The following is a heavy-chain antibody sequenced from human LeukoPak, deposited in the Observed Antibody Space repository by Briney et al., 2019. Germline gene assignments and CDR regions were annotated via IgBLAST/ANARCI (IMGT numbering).Heavy chain of an antibody. D-gene: IGHD2-15*01. CDR3: KGGYCSGGTCYIRGFDP. CDR2: IIPSFGTA. J-gene: IGHJ5*02. Sequence: SVKVSCKASGGTFSNYAISWMRQAPGQGPERMGGIIPSFGTANYAQKFEGRVNITADESTNIAYMELRSLRSEDAAVYCAKGGYCSGGTCYIRGFDPWGRGTLVTVSS. CDR1: GGTFSNYA. V-gene: IGHV1-69*01.